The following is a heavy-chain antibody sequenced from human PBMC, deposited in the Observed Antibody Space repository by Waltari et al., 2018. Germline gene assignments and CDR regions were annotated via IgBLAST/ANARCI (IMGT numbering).Heavy chain of an antibody. V-gene: IGHV4-34*01. CDR2: INHSGGT. D-gene: IGHD3-3*01. Sequence: QVQLQQWGAGLLKPSETLSLTCAVYGGSFSGYYWSWIRQPPGKGLEWIGEINHSGGTNYNPSLKSRVTISVDTSKNQFSLKLSSVTAADTAVYYCARGRGTIFGVVIIYGGFDYWGQGTLVTVSS. CDR3: ARGRGTIFGVVIIYGGFDY. J-gene: IGHJ4*02. CDR1: GGSFSGYY.